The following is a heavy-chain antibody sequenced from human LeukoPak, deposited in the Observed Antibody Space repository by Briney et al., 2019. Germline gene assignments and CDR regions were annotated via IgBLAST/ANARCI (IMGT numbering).Heavy chain of an antibody. D-gene: IGHD4-11*01. CDR1: GGSISGYY. J-gene: IGHJ3*02. V-gene: IGHV4-59*01. CDR3: ARDRDYNIAFDI. CDR2: VYYSGST. Sequence: SETLSLTCTVSGGSISGYYWSWIRQPPGKGLEWIGYVYYSGSTNYNPSLRTRVTMSVDTSKNQFSLKLSSVTAADTAVYYCARDRDYNIAFDIWGQGTMVTVSS.